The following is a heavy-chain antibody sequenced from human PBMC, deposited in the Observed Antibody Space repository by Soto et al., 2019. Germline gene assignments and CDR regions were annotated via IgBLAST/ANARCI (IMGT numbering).Heavy chain of an antibody. V-gene: IGHV1-58*01. CDR2: IVVGSGNT. CDR1: GFTFTSSA. D-gene: IGHD2-8*01. J-gene: IGHJ6*02. CDR3: AAHNDTPYYYYGMDV. Sequence: VASVKVSCKASGFTFTSSAVQWVRQVRGQRLEWIGWIVVGSGNTNYAQKFQERVTITRDMSTSTAYMELSSLRSEDTAVYYCAAHNDTPYYYYGMDVWGQGTTVIVSS.